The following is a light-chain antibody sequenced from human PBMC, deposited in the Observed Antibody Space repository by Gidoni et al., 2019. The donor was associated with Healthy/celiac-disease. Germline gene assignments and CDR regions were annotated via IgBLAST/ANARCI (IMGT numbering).Light chain of an antibody. Sequence: ELVLTQSPGTLSLSPGERATLSCRASQSVSSSYLAWYQQKPGQAPRLLIYGASSRATGIPDRFSGSGSGTDFTLTISRLEPEDFAVYYCQQYGSSRYTFGRGPSWRSN. CDR3: QQYGSSRYT. V-gene: IGKV3-20*01. CDR2: GAS. J-gene: IGKJ2*01. CDR1: QSVSSSY.